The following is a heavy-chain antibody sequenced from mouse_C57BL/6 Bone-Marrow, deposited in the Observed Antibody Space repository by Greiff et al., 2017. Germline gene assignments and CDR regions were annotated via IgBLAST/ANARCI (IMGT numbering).Heavy chain of an antibody. V-gene: IGHV5-9-1*02. J-gene: IGHJ3*01. CDR2: ISSGGDYI. CDR1: GFTFTSYA. D-gene: IGHD2-4*01. CDR3: TRDDYDGRRDAY. Sequence: EVKLVESGDGLVKPAGSLTLSCAASGFTFTSYAMSWARLPPQQRLVWVAYISSGGDYIYYAATVKGRFTISRDNARNTLFLQMSSLKSEDTAMYYCTRDDYDGRRDAYWGQGTLGTVSA.